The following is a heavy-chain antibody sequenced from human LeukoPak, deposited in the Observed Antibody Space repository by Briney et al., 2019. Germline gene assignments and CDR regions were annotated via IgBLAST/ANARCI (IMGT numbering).Heavy chain of an antibody. Sequence: SVKVSCKASGGTFSSYAISWVRQAPGQGLEWMGGIIPIFGTANYAQKFQGRVTITADESTSTAYMELSSLRSEDTAVYYCARGGKRAYYYDSSGNYYFDYWGQGTLVTVSS. CDR3: ARGGKRAYYYDSSGNYYFDY. D-gene: IGHD3-22*01. CDR1: GGTFSSYA. J-gene: IGHJ4*02. CDR2: IIPIFGTA. V-gene: IGHV1-69*13.